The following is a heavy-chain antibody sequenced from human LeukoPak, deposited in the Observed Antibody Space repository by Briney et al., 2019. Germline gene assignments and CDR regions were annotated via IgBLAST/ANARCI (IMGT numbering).Heavy chain of an antibody. CDR1: GFTFSSYV. D-gene: IGHD6-6*01. CDR3: AKEGIAARRGSVDY. Sequence: GGSLRLSCAASGFTFSSYVMSWVRQAPGKGLEWVSAISGRGGSTYYADSVKGRFTISRDNSKNTLYLQMNSLRAEDTAVYYCAKEGIAARRGSVDYWGQGTLVTVSS. J-gene: IGHJ4*02. V-gene: IGHV3-23*01. CDR2: ISGRGGST.